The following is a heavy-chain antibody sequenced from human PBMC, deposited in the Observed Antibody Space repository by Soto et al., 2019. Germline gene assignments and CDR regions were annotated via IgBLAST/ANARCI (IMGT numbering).Heavy chain of an antibody. CDR1: GYTFTSYD. V-gene: IGHV1-8*01. J-gene: IGHJ6*02. CDR3: ARERTGTTSMDV. CDR2: MNPNSGNT. Sequence: ASVKVSCKASGYTFTSYDINWVRQATGQGLEWMGWMNPNSGNTGYAQKFQGRVPMTRNTSISTAYMELSSLRSEDTAVYYCARERTGTTSMDVWGQGTTVTVSS. D-gene: IGHD1-1*01.